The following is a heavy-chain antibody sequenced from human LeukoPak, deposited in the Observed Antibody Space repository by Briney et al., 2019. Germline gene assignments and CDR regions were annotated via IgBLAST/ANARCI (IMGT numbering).Heavy chain of an antibody. CDR3: ARVMTTVTTGSDYYYYMDV. Sequence: SETLSLTCTVSGGSISSYYWSWIRQPPGKGLEWIGYIYYSGSTNYNPSLKSRVTISVDTSKNQFSLKLSSVTAADTAVYYCARVMTTVTTGSDYYYYMDVWGKGTTVTISS. CDR1: GGSISSYY. D-gene: IGHD4-17*01. J-gene: IGHJ6*03. V-gene: IGHV4-59*01. CDR2: IYYSGST.